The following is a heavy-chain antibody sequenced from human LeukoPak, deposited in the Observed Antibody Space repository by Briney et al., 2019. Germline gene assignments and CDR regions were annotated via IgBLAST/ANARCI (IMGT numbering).Heavy chain of an antibody. CDR3: ARDGGSYTFDY. Sequence: PGGSLRLSCAGSGFTFSSYSMNWVRQAPGKGLEWVSYISSSSSTISYADSVKGRFTISRDNAKNSLYLQMNSLRAEDTAVYYCARDGGSYTFDYWGQGTLVTVSS. J-gene: IGHJ4*02. CDR2: ISSSSSTI. CDR1: GFTFSSYS. D-gene: IGHD3-10*01. V-gene: IGHV3-48*04.